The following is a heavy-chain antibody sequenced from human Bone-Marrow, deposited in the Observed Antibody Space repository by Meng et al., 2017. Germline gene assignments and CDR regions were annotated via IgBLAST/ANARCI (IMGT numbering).Heavy chain of an antibody. CDR3: ARGRKFDSSGGGEGGWFDP. Sequence: GGSLRLSCAASGFTFSSYDMHWVRQATGKGLEWVSAIGTAGDTYYPGSVKGRFTIYRENAKNSLYLQMNSLRAGDTAVYYCARGRKFDSSGGGEGGWFDPWGQGTLVTVSS. CDR2: IGTAGDT. CDR1: GFTFSSYD. V-gene: IGHV3-13*01. J-gene: IGHJ5*02. D-gene: IGHD6-19*01.